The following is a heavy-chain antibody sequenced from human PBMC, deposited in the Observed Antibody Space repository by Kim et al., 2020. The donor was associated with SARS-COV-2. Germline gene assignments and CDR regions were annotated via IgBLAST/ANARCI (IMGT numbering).Heavy chain of an antibody. CDR2: IRSKSSSYAT. CDR1: GLTFSVSN. V-gene: IGHV3-73*01. D-gene: IGHD3-3*01. J-gene: IGHJ3*02. CDR3: TSFVGPSEGFDI. Sequence: GGSLRLSCAASGLTFSVSNMHWVRQASGKGLEWIGRIRSKSSSYATEYAASVKGRFTISRDDSKNTAYLQMNSLKTEDTAVYYCTSFVGPSEGFDISGQG.